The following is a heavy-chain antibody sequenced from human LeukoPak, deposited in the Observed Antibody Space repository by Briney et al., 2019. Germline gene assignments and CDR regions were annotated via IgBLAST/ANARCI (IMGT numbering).Heavy chain of an antibody. V-gene: IGHV3-23*01. CDR1: GFTFSGYG. Sequence: PGGSLRLSCAASGFTFSGYGMHWVRQAPGKGLEWVSAISHTSEYTYHADSVKGRFTISRDNSKNTLYLQMNSLRAEDTAMYYCAKGSSAGRPYYFDYWGQGTLVTVSS. CDR3: AKGSSAGRPYYFDY. D-gene: IGHD3-10*01. J-gene: IGHJ4*02. CDR2: ISHTSEYT.